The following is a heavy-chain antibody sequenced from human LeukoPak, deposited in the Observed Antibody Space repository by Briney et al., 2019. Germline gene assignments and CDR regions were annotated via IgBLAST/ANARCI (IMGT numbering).Heavy chain of an antibody. D-gene: IGHD3-3*01. J-gene: IGHJ4*02. CDR1: GFTFSSYS. Sequence: GGSLRLSCAASGFTFSSYSMNWVRQAPGKGLEWVSSISSSSSYIYYADSVKGRFTISRDNAKNPLYLQMNSLRAGDTAVYYCATPIPYYDFWSGSDYWGQGTLVTVSS. V-gene: IGHV3-21*01. CDR3: ATPIPYYDFWSGSDY. CDR2: ISSSSSYI.